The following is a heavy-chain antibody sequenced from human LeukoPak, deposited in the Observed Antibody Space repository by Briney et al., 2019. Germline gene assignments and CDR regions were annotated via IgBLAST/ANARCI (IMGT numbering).Heavy chain of an antibody. CDR2: IIPIFGTA. CDR3: ARSSGGYYYTAPFDY. V-gene: IGHV1-69*13. Sequence: ASVKVSCKASGGTFSSYAISWVRQAPGQGLEWMGGIIPIFGTANYAQKFQGRVTITADESTSTAYMELSSLRSEDTAVYYCARSSGGYYYTAPFDYWGQGTLVAVSS. D-gene: IGHD3-22*01. J-gene: IGHJ4*02. CDR1: GGTFSSYA.